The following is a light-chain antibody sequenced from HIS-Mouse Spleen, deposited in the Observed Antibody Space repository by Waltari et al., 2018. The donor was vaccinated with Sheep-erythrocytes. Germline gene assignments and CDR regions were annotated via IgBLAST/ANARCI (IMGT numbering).Light chain of an antibody. CDR2: DAS. Sequence: SYVLTQPPSVSVAPGKTARITCGGNNIGRKSVHWYQQKPGPAPVLVVYDASDRPSGIPERFPGSNAGNTATLTISRVEAGDEADYCCQVWDSSSDHPYVFGTGTKVTVL. V-gene: IGLV3-21*03. CDR1: NIGRKS. J-gene: IGLJ1*01. CDR3: QVWDSSSDHPYV.